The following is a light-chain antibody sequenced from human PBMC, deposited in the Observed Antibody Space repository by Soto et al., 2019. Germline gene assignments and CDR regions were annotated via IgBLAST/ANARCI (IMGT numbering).Light chain of an antibody. J-gene: IGLJ2*01. Sequence: QPVLTQPPSVSGASGQRVTISCTGTRSNIGANYDVHWYQQLPGTAPKLLIFGNNNRPSGVPDRFSGSKSGTSASLAITGLQAEDEADYYCQSYDSSLSGHVVFGGGTKVTVL. V-gene: IGLV1-40*01. CDR2: GNN. CDR1: RSNIGANYD. CDR3: QSYDSSLSGHVV.